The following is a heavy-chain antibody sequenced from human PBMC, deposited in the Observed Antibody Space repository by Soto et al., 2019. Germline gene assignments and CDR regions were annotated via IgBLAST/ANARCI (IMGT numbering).Heavy chain of an antibody. J-gene: IGHJ4*02. CDR2: INPNSGNI. CDR1: GDTFTTYD. Sequence: ASVKVSCKASGDTFTTYDINWVRQATGHGLEWMGWINPNSGNIGYAQRFQGRVTMTRDTAIRTAYMEVSSLRSDDTAVYYCARGRASGGYYLLDYWGQGTLVTVSS. CDR3: ARGRASGGYYLLDY. V-gene: IGHV1-8*01. D-gene: IGHD3-10*01.